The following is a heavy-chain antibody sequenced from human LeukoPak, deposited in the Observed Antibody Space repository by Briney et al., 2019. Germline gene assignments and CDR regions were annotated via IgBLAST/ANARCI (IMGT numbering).Heavy chain of an antibody. V-gene: IGHV4-59*01. CDR3: ARDSGSSPTFDY. D-gene: IGHD1-26*01. CDR2: IYYTGNT. J-gene: IGHJ4*02. CDR1: GGSISNSF. Sequence: PSETLSLTCTVSGGSISNSFWSWIRQPPGKGLEWIAYIYYTGNTKYNPSLKSRVAISVDTSKNQFSLRLSSVTAEDTAVYYCARDSGSSPTFDYWGQGTLVTVSS.